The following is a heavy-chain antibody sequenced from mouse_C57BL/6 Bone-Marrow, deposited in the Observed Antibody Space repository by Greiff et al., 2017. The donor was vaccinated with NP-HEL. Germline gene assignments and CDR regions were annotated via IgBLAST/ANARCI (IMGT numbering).Heavy chain of an antibody. D-gene: IGHD1-1*02. V-gene: IGHV5-2*01. CDR2: INSDGGST. Sequence: VQLQQSGGGLVQPGESLKLSCESNEYEFPSHDMSWVRKTPEKRLDLVAAINSDGGSTYYPDTMERRFIISRDNTKKTLYLQMSSLRSEDTALYYCARHDPYYGGFAYWGQGTLVTVSA. CDR1: EYEFPSHD. CDR3: ARHDPYYGGFAY. J-gene: IGHJ3*01.